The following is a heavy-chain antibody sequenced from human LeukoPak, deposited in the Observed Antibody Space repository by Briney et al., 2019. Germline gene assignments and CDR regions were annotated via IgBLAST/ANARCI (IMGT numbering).Heavy chain of an antibody. CDR3: ARGAIPTLLGGYVTFDP. V-gene: IGHV4-59*01. J-gene: IGHJ5*02. CDR1: GGSISSYY. CDR2: IYYSGST. D-gene: IGHD5-12*01. Sequence: SETLSLTCTVSGGSISSYYWSWVRQPPGKGLEWIGYIYYSGSTNYNPALKSRGTISVDTSKNKFSLKLSSVTAADTAVYYCARGAIPTLLGGYVTFDPWGQGTLVAVSS.